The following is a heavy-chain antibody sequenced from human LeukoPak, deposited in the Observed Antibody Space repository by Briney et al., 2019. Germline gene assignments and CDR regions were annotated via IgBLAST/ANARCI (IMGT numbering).Heavy chain of an antibody. CDR1: GYTFTGYY. CDR3: ARGGSSGWYEAGWFDP. D-gene: IGHD6-19*01. J-gene: IGHJ5*02. Sequence: ASVKVSCKASGYTFTGYYMLWVRQAPGQGVEGMGWINPNSGCTNYAQKFQGRVTMTRDTSISTAYMELSRLRSDDTAVYYCARGGSSGWYEAGWFDPWGQGTLVTVSS. V-gene: IGHV1-2*02. CDR2: INPNSGCT.